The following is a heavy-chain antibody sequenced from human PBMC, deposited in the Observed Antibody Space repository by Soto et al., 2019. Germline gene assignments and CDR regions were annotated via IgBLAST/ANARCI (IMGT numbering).Heavy chain of an antibody. J-gene: IGHJ4*02. CDR3: ARGHCTNGVCYGSESVEATDFDY. CDR2: INPSGGST. V-gene: IGHV1-46*01. D-gene: IGHD2-8*01. CDR1: RCSFTSYY. Sequence: ASVKVPCMASRCSFTSYYMHWVRQAPGEELEWMGIINPSGGSTSYAQKFQGRVTMTRDTSTSTVYMELSSLRSEDTAVYYCARGHCTNGVCYGSESVEATDFDYWGQGTLVTVSS.